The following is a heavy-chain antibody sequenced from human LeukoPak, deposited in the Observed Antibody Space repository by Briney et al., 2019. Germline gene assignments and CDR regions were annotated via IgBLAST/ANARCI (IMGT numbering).Heavy chain of an antibody. J-gene: IGHJ4*02. CDR2: ISWDGDYT. D-gene: IGHD6-19*01. V-gene: IGHV3-43*01. CDR1: GFTFDDYT. Sequence: GGSLRLSCAASGFTFDDYTMDWVRQVPGKGLEWVSLISWDGDYTDYADSVKGRFTISRDNTKNSLYLQMNSLRTEDTALFYCAKDMGIAVAGTIDYWGQGTLVTVSS. CDR3: AKDMGIAVAGTIDY.